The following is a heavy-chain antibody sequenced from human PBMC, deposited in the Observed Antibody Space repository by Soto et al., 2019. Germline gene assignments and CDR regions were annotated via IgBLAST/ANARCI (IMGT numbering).Heavy chain of an antibody. CDR3: ASGDSSILYPADYYYCIDF. CDR2: IIPIFGTA. V-gene: IGHV1-69*05. CDR1: VGTFSSYA. J-gene: IGHJ6*02. D-gene: IGHD6-13*01. Sequence: QVQLVQSGAEVKKPGSSVKGSCNASVGTFSSYAISWVRQAPGQGLEWMGGIIPIFGTANYAQKFQGRVTITTDETTRTACMAQSSLSSEDTAVSACASGDSSILYPADYYYCIDFWGQGTTVTVSS.